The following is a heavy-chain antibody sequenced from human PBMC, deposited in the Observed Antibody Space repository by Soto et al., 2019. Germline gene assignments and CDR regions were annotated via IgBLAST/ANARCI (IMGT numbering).Heavy chain of an antibody. CDR1: GHTFTNYG. CDR3: ARDDCSSTSCYVDYYYGMDV. J-gene: IGHJ6*02. Sequence: ASVKVSCKASGHTFTNYGITWMRQAPGQGLEWMGGISGYNGKANYAQKLQGRVTITADTSTSTAYMELSSLRSEDTAVYYCARDDCSSTSCYVDYYYGMDVWGQGTTVTVSS. CDR2: ISGYNGKA. V-gene: IGHV1-18*01. D-gene: IGHD2-2*01.